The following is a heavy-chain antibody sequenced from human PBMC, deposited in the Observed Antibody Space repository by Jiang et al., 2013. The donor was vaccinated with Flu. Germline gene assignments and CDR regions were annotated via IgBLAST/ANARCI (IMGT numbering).Heavy chain of an antibody. CDR2: IDPSDSYT. V-gene: IGHV5-10-1*01. D-gene: IGHD4-17*01. Sequence: ISWVRQMPGKGLEWMGRIDPSDSYTNYIPSFRGHVTISTDKSISIAYLQWNSLKASDTAVYYCARDQPDYGADDAFDIWGQGTMVTVSS. J-gene: IGHJ3*02. CDR3: ARDQPDYGADDAFDI.